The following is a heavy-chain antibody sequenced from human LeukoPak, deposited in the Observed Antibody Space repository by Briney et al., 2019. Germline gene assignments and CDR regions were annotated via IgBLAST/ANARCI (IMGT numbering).Heavy chain of an antibody. D-gene: IGHD3-10*01. CDR1: GYTFTSYY. CDR2: INPSGGST. Sequence: ASVKVSCKASGYTFTSYYMHWVRQAPGQGFEWMGIINPSGGSTSYAQKFQGRVTMTRDTSTSTVYMELSSLRSEDTAVYYCAGLESYYYGSGSYYWDTPYGMDVWGQGTTVTVSS. J-gene: IGHJ6*02. V-gene: IGHV1-46*01. CDR3: AGLESYYYGSGSYYWDTPYGMDV.